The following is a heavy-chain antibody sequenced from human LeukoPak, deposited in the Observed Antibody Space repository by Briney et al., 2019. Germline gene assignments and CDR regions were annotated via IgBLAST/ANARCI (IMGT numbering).Heavy chain of an antibody. J-gene: IGHJ4*02. CDR3: ARHAILEFAFDY. Sequence: ASVKVSCKASGGTFSSYAISWVRQAPGQGLEWMGGIIPIFGTANYAQKFQGRVTITADESTSTAYMELSSLRSEDTAVYYCARHAILEFAFDYWGQGTLVTVSS. V-gene: IGHV1-69*13. CDR2: IIPIFGTA. CDR1: GGTFSSYA.